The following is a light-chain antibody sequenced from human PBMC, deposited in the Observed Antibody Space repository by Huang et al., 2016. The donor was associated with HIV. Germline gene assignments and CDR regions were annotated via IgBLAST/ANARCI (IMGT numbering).Light chain of an antibody. Sequence: VMTQSPVTLSLSPGERATLSCRASQSVSTYLAWYQQKPGQAPRLLIYGASTRATNIPARFSGSGSGTEFTLTISSLQSEDFAIYYCQQYNDWPPLTFGGGTKVEIK. J-gene: IGKJ4*01. CDR3: QQYNDWPPLT. CDR1: QSVSTY. V-gene: IGKV3-15*01. CDR2: GAS.